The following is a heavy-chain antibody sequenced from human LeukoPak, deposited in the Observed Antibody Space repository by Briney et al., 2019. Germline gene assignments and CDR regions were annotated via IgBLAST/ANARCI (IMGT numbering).Heavy chain of an antibody. CDR3: AKDNYFDASGYFHS. J-gene: IGHJ5*01. CDR2: ISGSGGST. D-gene: IGHD3-22*01. CDR1: GFTFSNYA. V-gene: IGHV3-23*01. Sequence: TGGSLRLSCAASGFTFSNYAMTWVRQAPGQGLEWVSAISGSGGSTYYADAVKGRFTISRDNPKNTVYLQMDSLRAEDTAVYYCAKDNYFDASGYFHSWAQGTLVAVSS.